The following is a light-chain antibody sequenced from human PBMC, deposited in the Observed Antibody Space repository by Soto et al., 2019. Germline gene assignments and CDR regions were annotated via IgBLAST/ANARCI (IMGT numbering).Light chain of an antibody. CDR2: DVS. J-gene: IGLJ1*01. Sequence: VLNHPLSVTESPGQSVTIFYTGTSSDVGGYNYVSWYQQHPGKAPKLMIYDVSKRPSGVPDRFSGSKSGNTASLTISGLRAEDEADYYCCSYAGTPYVFGTGTKVTV. CDR1: SSDVGGYNY. V-gene: IGLV2-11*01. CDR3: CSYAGTPYV.